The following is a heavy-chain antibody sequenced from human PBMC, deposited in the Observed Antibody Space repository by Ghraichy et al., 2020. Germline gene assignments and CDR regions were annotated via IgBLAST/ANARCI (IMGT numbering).Heavy chain of an antibody. J-gene: IGHJ5*02. D-gene: IGHD3-22*01. CDR2: ISSSSSTI. Sequence: GESLNISCAASGFTFSSYSMNWVRQAPGKGLEWVSYISSSSSTIYYADSVKGRFTISRDNAKNSLYLQMNSLRAEDTAVYYCARQFYDSSCRWFDPWGQGTLVTVSS. CDR3: ARQFYDSSCRWFDP. CDR1: GFTFSSYS. V-gene: IGHV3-48*04.